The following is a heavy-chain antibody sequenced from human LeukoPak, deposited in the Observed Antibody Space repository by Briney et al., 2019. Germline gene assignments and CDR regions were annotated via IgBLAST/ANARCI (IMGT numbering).Heavy chain of an antibody. CDR1: GFAFSSYA. V-gene: IGHV3-23*01. J-gene: IGHJ4*02. CDR2: IGNTGGDA. D-gene: IGHD4-17*01. CDR3: ARAYGDLAY. Sequence: PGGSLRLSCAASGFAFSSYAMTWVRRAPGKGLEWVSTIGNTGGDAYYADSVKGRFTISRDNSKNTLYLQMDTLRPEDTAVYYCARAYGDLAYWGQGTLVTVSS.